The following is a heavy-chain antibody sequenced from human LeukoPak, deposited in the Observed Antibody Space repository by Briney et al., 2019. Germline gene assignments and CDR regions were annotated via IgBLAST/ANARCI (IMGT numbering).Heavy chain of an antibody. CDR2: SHYSGRT. J-gene: IGHJ4*02. V-gene: IGHV4-39*01. CDR1: GGLISSSSYY. CDR3: ARHHDPGLGDLSPYFDY. D-gene: IGHD3-16*02. Sequence: SETLSLTCTVSGGLISSSSYYWGWIRQPPGKGLEWVGNSHYSGRTHYNPSLKSRVIISVDTSKNQFPLKLTSVTAAATAVFYCARHHDPGLGDLSPYFDYWGQGILVTVSS.